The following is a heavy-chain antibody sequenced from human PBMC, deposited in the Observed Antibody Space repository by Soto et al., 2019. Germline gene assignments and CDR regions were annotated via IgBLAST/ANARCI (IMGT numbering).Heavy chain of an antibody. D-gene: IGHD2-2*01. J-gene: IGHJ2*01. CDR3: VIQLTSVPTQSHLATRGSCDL. CDR1: GGSVSNSNYY. CDR2: VYYRGRS. Sequence: TPEKLCVTYTVSGGSVSNSNYYWGWIRQSPGKGLEWIGSVYYRGRSYSKSSVKSRVTISVDTSKNQFSLNLNSVTASDTAVYYCVIQLTSVPTQSHLATRGSCDL. V-gene: IGHV4-39*01.